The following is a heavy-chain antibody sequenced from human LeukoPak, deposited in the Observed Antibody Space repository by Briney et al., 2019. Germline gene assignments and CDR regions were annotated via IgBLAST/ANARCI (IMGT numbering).Heavy chain of an antibody. CDR1: GFTFSSYA. V-gene: IGHV3-23*01. CDR3: AKDFRSDSYAFDI. D-gene: IGHD3-3*01. Sequence: GGSLRLSCAASGFTFSSYAMSWVRQAPGKGLEWVSGISGSGSTYYADSVKGRFTVSRDNAKNSLYLQMNSLRAEDTALYYCAKDFRSDSYAFDIWGQGTMVTVSS. CDR2: ISGSGST. J-gene: IGHJ3*02.